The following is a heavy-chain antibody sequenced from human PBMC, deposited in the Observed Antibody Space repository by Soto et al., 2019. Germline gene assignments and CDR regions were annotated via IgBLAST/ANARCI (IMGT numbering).Heavy chain of an antibody. D-gene: IGHD3-3*01. V-gene: IGHV3-21*01. CDR1: GFTFSTYS. J-gene: IGHJ4*02. CDR3: ARNPSGYDEY. Sequence: EVQLVESGGGLVKPGGSLRLSCAASGFTFSTYSMDWVRQAPGKGLEWDSCIGSSSTHTYYADSVKGRFTISRDNAKNSLYLQMNSLRAEDTALYYCARNPSGYDEYWGQGTLVTVSS. CDR2: IGSSSTHT.